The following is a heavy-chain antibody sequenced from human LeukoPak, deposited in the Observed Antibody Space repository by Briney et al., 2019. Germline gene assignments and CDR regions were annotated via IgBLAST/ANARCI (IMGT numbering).Heavy chain of an antibody. CDR3: AKGSYSSSWYPLGFDY. Sequence: PGGSLRLSCAASGFTFSSYSMNWVRQAPGKGLEWVAVISYDGSNKYYADSVKGRFTISRDNSKNTLYLQMNSLRAEDTAVYYCAKGSYSSSWYPLGFDYWGQGTLVTVSS. D-gene: IGHD6-13*01. J-gene: IGHJ4*02. CDR2: ISYDGSNK. CDR1: GFTFSSYS. V-gene: IGHV3-30*18.